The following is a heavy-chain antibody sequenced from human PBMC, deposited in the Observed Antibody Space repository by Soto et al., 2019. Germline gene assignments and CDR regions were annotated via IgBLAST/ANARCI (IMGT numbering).Heavy chain of an antibody. CDR1: GGSLSSHY. D-gene: IGHD6-25*01. CDR3: GSVRPSGYVLS. CDR2: VYFSGNT. V-gene: IGHV4-59*11. J-gene: IGHJ5*02. Sequence: LSLTCTVSGGSLSSHYWTWIRQSPGKGLEWIGYVYFSGNTNYNPSLKSRVTISIDTSKNQFSLRLASVSAADTAFYYCGSVRPSGYVLSWGQGTLVTVSS.